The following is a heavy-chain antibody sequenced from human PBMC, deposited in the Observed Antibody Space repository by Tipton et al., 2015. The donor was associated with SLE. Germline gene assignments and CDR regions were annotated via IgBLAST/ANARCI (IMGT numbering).Heavy chain of an antibody. J-gene: IGHJ6*02. V-gene: IGHV3-30*04. CDR2: ISYDGSTK. Sequence: SLRLPCAASGFTFSSYDMHWVRQAPGKGLEWVAVISYDGSTKYYADSVKGRFTISRDNSKNTLFLQMNSLRAEDTAVYYCARVLGSYYGMDVWGQGTTVTVSS. D-gene: IGHD6-13*01. CDR3: ARVLGSYYGMDV. CDR1: GFTFSSYD.